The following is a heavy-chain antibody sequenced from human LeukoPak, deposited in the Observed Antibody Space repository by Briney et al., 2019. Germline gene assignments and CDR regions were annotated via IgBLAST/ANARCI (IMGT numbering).Heavy chain of an antibody. D-gene: IGHD3-22*01. CDR1: GGSITGYY. J-gene: IGHJ4*02. CDR2: VYSSGVG. Sequence: SETLSLTCTVSGGSITGYYWNWIRQPAGQGLEWLGRVYSSGVGNYNPSLTSRVTMSVDTSKNQFSLKLTSLTAADTAVYYCARDEFLHEIDSSGYFVYWGQGTLVTVSS. V-gene: IGHV4-4*07. CDR3: ARDEFLHEIDSSGYFVY.